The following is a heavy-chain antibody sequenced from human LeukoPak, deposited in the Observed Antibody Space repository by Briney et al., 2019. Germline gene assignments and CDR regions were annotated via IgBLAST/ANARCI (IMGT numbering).Heavy chain of an antibody. Sequence: GASVKVSCKASGYTFTGYYMHWVRQAPGQGLEWMGWINPNSGGTNYAQKFQGRVTMTRDTSISTAYMELRRLRSDDTAVYYCARALITMVRGVKNAFDIWGQGTMVTVSS. CDR3: ARALITMVRGVKNAFDI. V-gene: IGHV1-2*02. J-gene: IGHJ3*02. D-gene: IGHD3-10*01. CDR1: GYTFTGYY. CDR2: INPNSGGT.